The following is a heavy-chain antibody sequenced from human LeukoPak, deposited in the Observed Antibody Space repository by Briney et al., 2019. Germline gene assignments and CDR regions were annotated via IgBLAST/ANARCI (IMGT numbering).Heavy chain of an antibody. J-gene: IGHJ4*02. CDR3: VRDGDAYNFDW. Sequence: GGSLRLSCAASGFTFSPSWMHWVRQGPGKGLEWVSRIKGDGTYKNYADSVRGRFTISRDNAKNALSLQMNSLRAEDTAVYFCVRDGDAYNFDWWGQGALVTVSS. CDR2: IKGDGTYK. CDR1: GFTFSPSW. V-gene: IGHV3-74*01. D-gene: IGHD5-24*01.